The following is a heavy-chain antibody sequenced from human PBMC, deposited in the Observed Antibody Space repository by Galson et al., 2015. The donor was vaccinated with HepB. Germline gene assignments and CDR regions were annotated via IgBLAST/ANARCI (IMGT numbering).Heavy chain of an antibody. V-gene: IGHV3-48*01. Sequence: SLRLSCAASGFTFINYGMTWVRQAPGKGLEWVSHIDSGSKTILYADSVKGRFTISRDNAQNSLYLQMNSLRAEDTAVYYCAKDVYSTNYYYYYGMDVWGQGTTVTVSS. CDR2: IDSGSKTI. D-gene: IGHD2-21*01. CDR3: AKDVYSTNYYYYYGMDV. J-gene: IGHJ6*02. CDR1: GFTFINYG.